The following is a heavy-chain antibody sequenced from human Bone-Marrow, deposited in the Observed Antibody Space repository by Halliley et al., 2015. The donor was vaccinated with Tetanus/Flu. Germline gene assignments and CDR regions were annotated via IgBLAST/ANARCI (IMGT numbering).Heavy chain of an antibody. CDR2: IYHRCGT. V-gene: IGHV4-4*06. CDR3: ARDYDPPYGMDG. D-gene: IGHD3-3*01. Sequence: LEWIGEIYHRCGTNYNPPLKSRVPTSVDTSKTQFPLNLTSVPAADTAVYYCARDYDPPYGMDGWGPGTTVTVSS. J-gene: IGHJ6*02.